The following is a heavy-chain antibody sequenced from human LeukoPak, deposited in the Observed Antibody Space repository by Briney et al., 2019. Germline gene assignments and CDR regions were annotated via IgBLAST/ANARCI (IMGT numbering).Heavy chain of an antibody. Sequence: RPLRPSCAAPGSPFRSCPMHGVRQAPGKGREGLAVILSDGRQNYYRASVNGRFTISRDNSKNTLYLQMNSLRAEDTALYYCAKSGCTSCLKVYFDYWGQGTLVTVAS. CDR2: ILSDGRQN. D-gene: IGHD2-2*01. J-gene: IGHJ4*02. CDR1: GSPFRSCP. CDR3: AKSGCTSCLKVYFDY. V-gene: IGHV3-30-3*02.